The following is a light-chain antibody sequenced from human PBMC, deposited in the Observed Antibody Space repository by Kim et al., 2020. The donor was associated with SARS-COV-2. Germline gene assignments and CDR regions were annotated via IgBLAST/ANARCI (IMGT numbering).Light chain of an antibody. V-gene: IGKV1-17*01. J-gene: IGKJ5*01. CDR1: QDIRND. CDR3: LQHNTYPIT. Sequence: ASVGDRVTMPSRSRQDIRNDLGWYQQNPGGAPKRLIYGASSLQSGVPARFSGSGSGTEFTLTISSLQPEDFATYFCLQHNTYPITFCQGTRLEIK. CDR2: GAS.